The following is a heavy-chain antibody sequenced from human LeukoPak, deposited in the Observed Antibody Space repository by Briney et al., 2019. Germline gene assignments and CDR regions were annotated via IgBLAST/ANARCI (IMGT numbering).Heavy chain of an antibody. CDR3: ARDRYGDPPDY. D-gene: IGHD4-17*01. CDR1: GGSVSSDSYY. CDR2: IHYSGST. J-gene: IGHJ4*02. V-gene: IGHV4-61*01. Sequence: SETLSLTCTVSGGSVSSDSYYWTWIRQPPGKGLEWIGNIHYSGSTNYNPSLKSRVTISVDTSKNQFSLKLSSVTAADMAVYYCARDRYGDPPDYWGQGTLVTVSS.